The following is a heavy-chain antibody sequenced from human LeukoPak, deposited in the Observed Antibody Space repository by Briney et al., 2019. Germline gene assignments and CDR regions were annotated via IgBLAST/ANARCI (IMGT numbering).Heavy chain of an antibody. V-gene: IGHV3-7*01. CDR1: GFTFSSYW. CDR2: IKQDGSEK. Sequence: PGGSLRLSCAASGFTFSSYWMSWVRQAPGKGLEGVANIKQDGSEKYYVDSVKGRFTIYRDNAKNSRYLQMNSLRAEDTDVYYCARRRMGLRTGYFDLWGRGTLVTVSS. J-gene: IGHJ2*01. CDR3: ARRRMGLRTGYFDL. D-gene: IGHD5-12*01.